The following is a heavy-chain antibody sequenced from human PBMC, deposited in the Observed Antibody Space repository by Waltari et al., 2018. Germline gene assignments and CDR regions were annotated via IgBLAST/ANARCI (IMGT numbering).Heavy chain of an antibody. V-gene: IGHV4-34*01. J-gene: IGHJ4*02. Sequence: QVQLQQWGAGLLKPSETLSLSCSVSRGSFSAYHWTWIRQSPGKGLEWIGEIDHKGAAYYNPSLKGRVTISVDTSKNQFSLNLTSVTATDTAVYFCARPSVAARLGSLDYWGQGALVTVSS. CDR1: RGSFSAYH. CDR3: ARPSVAARLGSLDY. D-gene: IGHD3-16*01. CDR2: IDHKGAA.